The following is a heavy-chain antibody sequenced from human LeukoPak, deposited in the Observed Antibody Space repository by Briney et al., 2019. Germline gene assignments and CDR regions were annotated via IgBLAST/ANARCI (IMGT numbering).Heavy chain of an antibody. J-gene: IGHJ4*02. CDR1: GDSISSGDYY. D-gene: IGHD4-11*01. CDR3: ATYMTRDQYLGY. Sequence: SETLSLTCTVSGDSISSGDYYWSWVRQPPGKGLEWIGFIYYSGTTYYNPSLESRITISIDTSKNQFSLKLSSVTAADTAVYYCATYMTRDQYLGYWGQGTLVTVSS. CDR2: IYYSGTT. V-gene: IGHV4-30-4*08.